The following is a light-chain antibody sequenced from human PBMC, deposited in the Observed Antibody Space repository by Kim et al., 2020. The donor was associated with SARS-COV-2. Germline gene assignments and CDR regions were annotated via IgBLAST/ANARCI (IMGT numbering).Light chain of an antibody. CDR3: QAWDSSTFYV. Sequence: SYELTQPPSVSVSPGQTANITCSGDKLGDKYACWYQQKPGQSPVLVIYQDSKRPSGIPERFSGSNSGNTATLTISGTQAMDEADYYCQAWDSSTFYVFGGGTQLTVL. CDR2: QDS. J-gene: IGLJ3*02. CDR1: KLGDKY. V-gene: IGLV3-1*01.